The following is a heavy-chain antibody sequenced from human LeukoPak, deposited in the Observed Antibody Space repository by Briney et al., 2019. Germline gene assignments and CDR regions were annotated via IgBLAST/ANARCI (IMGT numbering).Heavy chain of an antibody. Sequence: GGSLRLSCVASGFTSGVYAMSWVRQAPGKGLEWVALISYDASNKYYADSVKGRFTISRDNSENTLYLQMNSLRAEDTAVYYCARATNYYYDSSGYAPDFDYWGQGTLVTVSS. V-gene: IGHV3-30*04. D-gene: IGHD3-22*01. CDR1: GFTSGVYA. CDR2: ISYDASNK. CDR3: ARATNYYYDSSGYAPDFDY. J-gene: IGHJ4*02.